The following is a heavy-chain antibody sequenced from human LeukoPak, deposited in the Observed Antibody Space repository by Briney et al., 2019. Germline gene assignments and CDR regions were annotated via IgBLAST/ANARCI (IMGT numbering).Heavy chain of an antibody. J-gene: IGHJ4*02. V-gene: IGHV1-2*02. Sequence: ASVKVSCKASGYTFTGYYMHWVRQAPGQGLEWMGWINPNTGGNPNIGGTNYAQKFQGRVTMTRDTSISTVYMELNRLRSDDTAVYYCARDHYSSGYEYWGQGTLVTVSS. CDR3: ARDHYSSGYEY. CDR2: INPNTGGNPNIGGT. D-gene: IGHD6-19*01. CDR1: GYTFTGYY.